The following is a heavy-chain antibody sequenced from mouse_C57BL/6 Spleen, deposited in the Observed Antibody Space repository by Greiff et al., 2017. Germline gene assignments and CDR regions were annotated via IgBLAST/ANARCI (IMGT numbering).Heavy chain of an antibody. CDR2: IDPSDSET. CDR3: ARSNYYGSSLYWYFDV. CDR1: GYTFPSYW. Sequence: QVQLQQPGAELVRPGSSVKLSCKASGYTFPSYWMHWVKQRPIQGLEWIGNIDPSDSETHSNQKFKDKATLTVDKSSSTAYMQLSSLTSDDSAVYYCARSNYYGSSLYWYFDVWGTGTTVTVSS. V-gene: IGHV1-52*01. D-gene: IGHD1-1*01. J-gene: IGHJ1*03.